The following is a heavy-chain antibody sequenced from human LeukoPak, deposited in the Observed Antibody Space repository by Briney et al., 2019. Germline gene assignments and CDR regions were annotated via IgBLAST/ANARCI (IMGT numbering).Heavy chain of an antibody. CDR3: ARDPVEWELLLDY. Sequence: GGSLRLSCAASGFTFSSYAMSWVRQAPGKRPEWVANMNIDGSEKYYADSVKGRFSISRDNARNSVYLQMASLRVEDTAVYYCARDPVEWELLLDYWGQGTLVTVSS. CDR2: MNIDGSEK. J-gene: IGHJ4*02. V-gene: IGHV3-7*01. D-gene: IGHD1-26*01. CDR1: GFTFSSYA.